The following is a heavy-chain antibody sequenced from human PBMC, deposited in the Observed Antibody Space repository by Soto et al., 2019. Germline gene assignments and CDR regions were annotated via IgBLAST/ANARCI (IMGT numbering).Heavy chain of an antibody. CDR3: AKELGDYGDYGLDY. CDR2: ISYDGSNK. D-gene: IGHD4-17*01. J-gene: IGHJ4*02. V-gene: IGHV3-30*18. CDR1: VFTSSIYV. Sequence: PGGCLILSCAASVFTSSIYVMRWVRQAPGKGLEWVAVISYDGSNKYYADSVKGRFTISRDNSKNTLYLQMNSLRAEETAVYYCAKELGDYGDYGLDYWGQGTMVTVSS.